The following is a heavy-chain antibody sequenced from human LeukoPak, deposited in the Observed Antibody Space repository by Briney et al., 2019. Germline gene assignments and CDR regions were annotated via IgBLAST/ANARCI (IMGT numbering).Heavy chain of an antibody. CDR3: AKGGGACSSTSCHPRAFDI. J-gene: IGHJ3*02. V-gene: IGHV3-23*01. Sequence: PGGSLRLSCAASGFTFSSYAMSWVRQAPGKGLEWVSAISGSGGSTYYADSVKGRFTISRDNSKNTLYLQMNSLRAEDTAVYYCAKGGGACSSTSCHPRAFDIWGQGTMVTVSS. CDR1: GFTFSSYA. CDR2: ISGSGGST. D-gene: IGHD2-2*01.